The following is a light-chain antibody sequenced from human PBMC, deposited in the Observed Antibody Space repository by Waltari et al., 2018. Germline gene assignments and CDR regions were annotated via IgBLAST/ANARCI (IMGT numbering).Light chain of an antibody. CDR1: HSLLYYSNNKNY. CDR3: HQYFAPPYT. V-gene: IGKV4-1*01. CDR2: WAS. J-gene: IGKJ2*01. Sequence: DIVMTQSPDSLTVSLGERATINCKSSHSLLYYSNNKNYISWYQQKPGQAPKLLISWASTRDSGVPDRFSGSGSETDFTLTISSLQAEDVAVYHCHQYFAPPYTFGRWTKLEIK.